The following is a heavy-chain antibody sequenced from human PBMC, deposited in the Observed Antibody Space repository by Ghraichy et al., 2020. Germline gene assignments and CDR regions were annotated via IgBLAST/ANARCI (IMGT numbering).Heavy chain of an antibody. D-gene: IGHD3-16*01. CDR3: ARTYDEYAFDI. J-gene: IGHJ3*02. V-gene: IGHV3-30-3*01. CDR2: ISYDGSNK. CDR1: GFTFSSYA. Sequence: GGSLRLSCAASGFTFSSYAMHWVRQAPGKGLEWVAVISYDGSNKYYADSVKGRFTISRDNSKNTLYLQMNSLRAEDTAVYYCARTYDEYAFDIWGKGTMVTVSS.